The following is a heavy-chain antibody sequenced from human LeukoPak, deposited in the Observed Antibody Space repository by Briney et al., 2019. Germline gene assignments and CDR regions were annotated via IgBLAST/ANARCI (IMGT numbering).Heavy chain of an antibody. J-gene: IGHJ5*02. CDR2: INHSGST. D-gene: IGHD3-3*01. V-gene: IGHV4-34*01. CDR3: ARDGTIFGVVKGNWFDP. CDR1: GVSFSGYY. Sequence: SETPSLTCAVYGVSFSGYYWSWIRQPPGKGLEWIGAINHSGSTNYNPSLKSRVTISVDTSKNQFSLKLSSVTAADTAVYYCARDGTIFGVVKGNWFDPWGQGTLVTVSS.